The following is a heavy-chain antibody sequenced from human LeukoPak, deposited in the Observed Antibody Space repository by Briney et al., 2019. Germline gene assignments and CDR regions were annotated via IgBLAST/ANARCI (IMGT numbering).Heavy chain of an antibody. Sequence: PGGSLRLSCAASGFTFSSYWMSWIRQPPGKGLEWIGYVFYSGNTNYNPPLKSRVTISVETSKNQFSLKLRSVTAADTAVYYCARHITGNPYFDYWGQGTLVTVSA. CDR2: VFYSGNT. J-gene: IGHJ4*02. CDR3: ARHITGNPYFDY. D-gene: IGHD3-3*01. CDR1: GFTFSSYW. V-gene: IGHV4-59*08.